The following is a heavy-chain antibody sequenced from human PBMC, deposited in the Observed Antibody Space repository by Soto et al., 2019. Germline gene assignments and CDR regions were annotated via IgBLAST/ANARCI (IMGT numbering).Heavy chain of an antibody. J-gene: IGHJ5*02. CDR1: GFTFSNYI. CDR2: VTGSGRTT. CDR3: VRGGTGQQFDL. V-gene: IGHV3-23*01. D-gene: IGHD3-16*01. Sequence: PXGSLKLSCTAAGFTFSNYIMSWVRQAPGKGLERVSGVTGSGRTTYYADSVKGRFTISRDNSKNTLYLQMSSLKVEDTALYYCVRGGTGQQFDLWGQGTLVTVSS.